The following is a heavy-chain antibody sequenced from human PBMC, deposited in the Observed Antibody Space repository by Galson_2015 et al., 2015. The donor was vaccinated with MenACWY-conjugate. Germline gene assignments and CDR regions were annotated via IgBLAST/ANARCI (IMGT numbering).Heavy chain of an antibody. CDR1: GFSLSNARVG. Sequence: PALVKPTQTLTLPCTVSGFSLSNARVGVSWIRQPPGKALEWLAHIFLNDDKYSDTSLKSRLTISKDHYKSQEVLTMTNLYPVDTATYYCARIPGIYGSGSHTLDYWGHGTLVTVSS. D-gene: IGHD3-10*01. CDR3: ARIPGIYGSGSHTLDY. V-gene: IGHV2-26*01. J-gene: IGHJ4*01. CDR2: IFLNDDK.